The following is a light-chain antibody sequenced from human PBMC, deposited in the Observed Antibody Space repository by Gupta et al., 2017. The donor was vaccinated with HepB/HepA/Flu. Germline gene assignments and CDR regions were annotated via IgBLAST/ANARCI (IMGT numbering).Light chain of an antibody. J-gene: IGLJ2*01. Sequence: SVLSQPPSVSGVSGQRVTSSCTGGSSNFGAGYDVHWYLHLPGTAPKLLLYRNSIRHAGVPDRFSGTKYGTSGDVSITGHHAEDEAEYYCQSNDSIQNCVLFGVGTMPTVL. CDR3: QSNDSIQNCVL. V-gene: IGLV1-40*01. CDR2: RNS. CDR1: SSNFGAGYD.